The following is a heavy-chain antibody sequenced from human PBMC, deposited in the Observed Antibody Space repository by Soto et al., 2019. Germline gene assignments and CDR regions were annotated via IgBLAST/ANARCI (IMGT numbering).Heavy chain of an antibody. CDR2: IHYSGST. J-gene: IGHJ5*02. CDR1: GGSISTYY. Sequence: LSLTCTVSGGSISTYYWSWIRQAPGKGLEWIGYIHYSGSTNYNPSLKSRLTISVDTSNNQLSLRLTSVTAADTAVYYCARDLRRPSGATTNWFDPWGQGTLVTVSS. D-gene: IGHD5-12*01. V-gene: IGHV4-59*01. CDR3: ARDLRRPSGATTNWFDP.